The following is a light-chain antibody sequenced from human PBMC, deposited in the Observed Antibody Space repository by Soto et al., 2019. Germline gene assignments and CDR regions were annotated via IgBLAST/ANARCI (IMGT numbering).Light chain of an antibody. CDR3: QQSYSTPIT. Sequence: DIQMTQSPSSLSAAFGDRVTITFRASQSISTYLHWYQQKPGKAPNLLIYAASTLQSGVPSRFSGSGSGTDFTLTISSLQPEDFATYYCQQSYSTPITVGQGTRLEIK. J-gene: IGKJ5*01. V-gene: IGKV1-39*01. CDR1: QSISTY. CDR2: AAS.